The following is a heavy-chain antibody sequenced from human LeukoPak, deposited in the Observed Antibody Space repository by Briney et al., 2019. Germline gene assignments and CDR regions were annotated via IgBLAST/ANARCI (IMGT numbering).Heavy chain of an antibody. V-gene: IGHV1-69*13. Sequence: SVKVSCKASGGTFSSYAISWVRQAPGQGLEWMGGSIPIFGTANYAQKFQGRVTITADESTSTAYMELSSLRSEDTAVYYCARDEGYCSSTSCFLLDVWGKGTTVTVSS. CDR3: ARDEGYCSSTSCFLLDV. CDR1: GGTFSSYA. CDR2: SIPIFGTA. D-gene: IGHD2-2*01. J-gene: IGHJ6*04.